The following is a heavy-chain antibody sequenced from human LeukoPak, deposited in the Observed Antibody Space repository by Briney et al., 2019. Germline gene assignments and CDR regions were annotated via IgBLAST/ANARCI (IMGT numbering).Heavy chain of an antibody. CDR2: INPNSGGT. D-gene: IGHD3-9*01. J-gene: IGHJ4*02. CDR3: ARGPYYDILTGYHYYFDY. CDR1: GYTFTSYY. V-gene: IGHV1-2*02. Sequence: ASVKVSCKASGYTFTSYYMHWVRQAPGQGLEWMGWINPNSGGTNYAQKFQGRVTMTRDTSISTAYMELSRLRSDDTAVYYCARGPYYDILTGYHYYFDYWGQGTLVTVSS.